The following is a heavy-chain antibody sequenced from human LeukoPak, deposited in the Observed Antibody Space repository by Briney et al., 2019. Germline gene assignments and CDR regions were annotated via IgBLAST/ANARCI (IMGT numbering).Heavy chain of an antibody. Sequence: PSETLSLTCTVSGGSISSYYWSWIRQPPGKGLEWIGYIYYSGSTNYNPSLKSRVTISVDTSKNQFSLRLTSVTAADTAVYYCARVNHEGVGSTQITPPKEFDFWGQGTLVTVSS. CDR1: GGSISSYY. V-gene: IGHV4-59*12. CDR2: IYYSGST. J-gene: IGHJ4*02. D-gene: IGHD1-26*01. CDR3: ARVNHEGVGSTQITPPKEFDF.